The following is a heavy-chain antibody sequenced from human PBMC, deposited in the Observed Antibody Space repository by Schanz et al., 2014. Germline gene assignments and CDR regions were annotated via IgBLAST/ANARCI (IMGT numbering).Heavy chain of an antibody. D-gene: IGHD2-15*01. J-gene: IGHJ4*02. CDR1: GYTFTSYY. Sequence: QVQLVQSGAEVKKPGASVKVSCKASGYTFTSYYMHWVRQAPGQGLEWMGIINPGGGSTSYAQKLQGRVPITRDTSTRTVYMEMSSLRSEDTAVYYCARSTPFDSWGQGTLVTVSS. CDR2: INPGGGST. CDR3: ARSTPFDS. V-gene: IGHV1-46*03.